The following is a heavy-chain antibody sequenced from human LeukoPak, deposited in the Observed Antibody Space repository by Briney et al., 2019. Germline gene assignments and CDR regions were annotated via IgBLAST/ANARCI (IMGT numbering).Heavy chain of an antibody. CDR2: ISWNSATI. CDR3: AREVVPAASNWFDP. CDR1: GFTFEDHA. Sequence: GRSLRLSCAASGFTFEDHAMHWVRQAPGKGLQWLSGISWNSATIAYADSVKGRFTISRDNSKNTLYLQMNSLRAEDTAVYYCAREVVPAASNWFDPWGQGTLVTVSS. J-gene: IGHJ5*02. D-gene: IGHD2-2*01. V-gene: IGHV3-9*01.